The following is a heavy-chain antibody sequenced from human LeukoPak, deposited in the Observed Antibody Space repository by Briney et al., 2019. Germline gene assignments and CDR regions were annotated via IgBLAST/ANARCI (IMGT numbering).Heavy chain of an antibody. CDR2: ISSSSSYI. V-gene: IGHV3-21*01. J-gene: IGHJ5*02. CDR1: GFTFSSYS. CDR3: ARRSTNWFDP. Sequence: GGSLTLSCAASGFTFSSYSMNWVRQAPGKGVEWVSSISSSSSYIYYADSVKGRFTISRDNAKNSLYLQMNSLRAEDTAVYYCARRSTNWFDPWGQGTLVTVSS.